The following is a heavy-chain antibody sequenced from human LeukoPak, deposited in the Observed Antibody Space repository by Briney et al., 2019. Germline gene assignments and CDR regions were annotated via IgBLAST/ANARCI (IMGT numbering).Heavy chain of an antibody. CDR3: ARGTGGDSSGYYYPSWFDP. D-gene: IGHD3-22*01. V-gene: IGHV4-59*01. CDR2: IYYSGST. J-gene: IGHJ5*02. Sequence: PSETLSLTRTVSGGSISSYYWSWIRQPPGKGLEWIGYIYYSGSTNYNPSLKSRVTISVDTSKNQFSLKLSSVTAADTAVYYCARGTGGDSSGYYYPSWFDPWGQGTLVTVSS. CDR1: GGSISSYY.